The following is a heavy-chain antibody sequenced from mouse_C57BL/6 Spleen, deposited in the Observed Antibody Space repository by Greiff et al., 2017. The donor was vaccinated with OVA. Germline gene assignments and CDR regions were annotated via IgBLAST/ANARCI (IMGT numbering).Heavy chain of an antibody. CDR3: ARNYYGRRYGAMGY. CDR2: IWSGGST. CDR1: GFSLTSYG. Sequence: VQLVESGPGLVQPSQSLSITCTVSGFSLTSYGVHWVRQSPGKGLEWLGVIWSGGSTDYNAAFISRLSISKDNSKSQVFFKMNSLQADDTAIYYCARNYYGRRYGAMGYWGQGTSVTVSS. J-gene: IGHJ4*01. V-gene: IGHV2-2*01. D-gene: IGHD1-1*01.